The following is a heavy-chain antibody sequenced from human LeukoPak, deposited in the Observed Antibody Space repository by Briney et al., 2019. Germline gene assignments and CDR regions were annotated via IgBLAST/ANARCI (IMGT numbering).Heavy chain of an antibody. D-gene: IGHD2-2*01. CDR3: ARGRTGAAALDF. J-gene: IGHJ4*02. CDR1: GGSFSGHY. Sequence: PSETLSLTCAVYGGSFSGHYWTWIRQPPGKGLEWIGESTHSGSINYNPSLKSRVTISVDTSKSQFSLKLTSVTAADTAVYHCARGRTGAAALDFWGPGTLVTVSS. CDR2: STHSGSI. V-gene: IGHV4-34*01.